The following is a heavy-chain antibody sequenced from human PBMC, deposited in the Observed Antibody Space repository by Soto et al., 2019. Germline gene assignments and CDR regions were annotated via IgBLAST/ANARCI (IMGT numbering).Heavy chain of an antibody. CDR1: GFTFSSYG. CDR2: IWYDGSNK. V-gene: IGHV3-33*01. J-gene: IGHJ4*02. D-gene: IGHD3-22*01. CDR3: ARSPYYDSSGLFDY. Sequence: GGSLRLSCAASGFTFSSYGMHWVRQAPGKGLEWVAVIWYDGSNKYYADSVKGRFTISRDNSKNTLYLQMNSLRAEDTAVYYCARSPYYDSSGLFDYWGQGTLVTVSS.